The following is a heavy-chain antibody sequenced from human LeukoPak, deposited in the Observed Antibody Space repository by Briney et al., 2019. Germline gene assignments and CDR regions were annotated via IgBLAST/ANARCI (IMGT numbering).Heavy chain of an antibody. J-gene: IGHJ4*02. CDR1: GFTFDDYA. Sequence: GRSLRLSCAASGFTFDDYAMHWVRQAPGKGLEWVSGISWNSGSIGYADSVEGRFTISRDNAKNSLYLQMDSLRAEDTAVYYCARGVAGYFWSGIYSRYWGQGTLVTVSS. D-gene: IGHD3-3*01. CDR2: ISWNSGSI. CDR3: ARGVAGYFWSGIYSRY. V-gene: IGHV3-9*01.